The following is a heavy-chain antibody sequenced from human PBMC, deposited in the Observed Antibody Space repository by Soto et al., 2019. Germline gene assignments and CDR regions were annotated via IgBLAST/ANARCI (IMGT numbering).Heavy chain of an antibody. CDR3: AREGYCSGGSCYSYYGMDV. D-gene: IGHD2-15*01. V-gene: IGHV1-69*08. CDR1: GGTFSSYT. CDR2: IIPILGIA. Sequence: QVQLVQSGAEVKKPGSSVKVSCKASGGTFSSYTISWVRQAPGQGLEWMGRIIPILGIANYAQKFQGRVTMTADKXXSXGXXELSSLGSEDTAVYYCAREGYCSGGSCYSYYGMDVWGQGTTVTVSS. J-gene: IGHJ6*02.